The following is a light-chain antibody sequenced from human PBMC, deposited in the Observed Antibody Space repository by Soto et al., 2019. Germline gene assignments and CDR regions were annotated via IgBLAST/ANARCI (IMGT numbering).Light chain of an antibody. CDR2: GAS. V-gene: IGKV3-15*01. J-gene: IGKJ2*01. CDR1: QSVRHN. Sequence: EIVMTHSPATLSVSPGERATLSFRASQSVRHNLALYQQKPGPAPRLLIYGASTRATGIPARFSGSWFGTVVTLTFNCLQSVDFALYFCQQSNNWPYTFGQGTKLEIK. CDR3: QQSNNWPYT.